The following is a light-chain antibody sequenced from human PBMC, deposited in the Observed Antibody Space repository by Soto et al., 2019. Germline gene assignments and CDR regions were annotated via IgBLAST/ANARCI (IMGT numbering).Light chain of an antibody. CDR1: ESVSTF. CDR2: EAS. J-gene: IGKJ1*01. V-gene: IGKV3-11*01. Sequence: EIVLTQSPATLSLSPGERATLSCRASESVSTFLAWYQQKPGQAPRLLIYEASSRATGIPARFSGGGSGTVFTLTISRLEPEDFAVYYCQQRYSGWTFGQGTKVDIK. CDR3: QQRYSGWT.